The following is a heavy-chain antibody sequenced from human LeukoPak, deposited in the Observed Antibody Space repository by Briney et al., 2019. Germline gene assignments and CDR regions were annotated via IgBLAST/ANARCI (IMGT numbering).Heavy chain of an antibody. J-gene: IGHJ4*01. CDR1: GFTFSSYA. CDR2: ISYDGSNK. V-gene: IGHV3-30*04. CDR3: ARDDPYGDYIDY. D-gene: IGHD4-17*01. Sequence: GRSLRLSCAASGFTFSSYAMHWVRQAPGKGLEGVAVISYDGSNKYYADYVKGRFTISRDNSKSTLYLQMNSLRAEDTAVYYCARDDPYGDYIDYWGQRTLVTASS.